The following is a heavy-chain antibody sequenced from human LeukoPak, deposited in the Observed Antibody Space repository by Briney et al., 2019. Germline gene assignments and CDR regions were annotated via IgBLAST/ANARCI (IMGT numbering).Heavy chain of an antibody. J-gene: IGHJ4*02. CDR2: ISGSGGST. Sequence: PGGSLRLSCAASGFTFSSYAMSWVRQAPGKGLEWVSAISGSGGSTYYADSVKGRFTISRDNSKNTLYLQMNSLRAEDTAAYYCAKQWVGATFLFDYWGQGTLVTVSS. V-gene: IGHV3-23*01. D-gene: IGHD1-26*01. CDR3: AKQWVGATFLFDY. CDR1: GFTFSSYA.